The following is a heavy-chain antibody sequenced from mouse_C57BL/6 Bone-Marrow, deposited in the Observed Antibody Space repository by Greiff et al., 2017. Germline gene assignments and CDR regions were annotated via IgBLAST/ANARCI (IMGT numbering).Heavy chain of an antibody. D-gene: IGHD1-1*01. CDR2: IDPENGDT. V-gene: IGHV14-4*01. Sequence: VQLQQSGAELVRPGASVKLSCTASGFNIKDDYMHWVKQRHEQGLEWIGWIDPENGDTEYASKFKGKATITADTSSNAAYLQLSSLTSDDAAFYCSTTFTTVPWFAYWGQGTLLTVSA. CDR1: GFNIKDDY. CDR3: TTFTTVPWFAY. J-gene: IGHJ3*01.